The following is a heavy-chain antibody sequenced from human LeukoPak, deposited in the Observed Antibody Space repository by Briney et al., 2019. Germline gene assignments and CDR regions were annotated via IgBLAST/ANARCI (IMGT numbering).Heavy chain of an antibody. CDR2: ISGSGGST. CDR3: ARDGLYCSGGSCYSELNYYGMDV. D-gene: IGHD2-15*01. V-gene: IGHV3-23*01. Sequence: PGGSLRLSCAASGFTFSSYTMTWVRQAPGKGLEWVSAISGSGGSTYYADSVKGRFTISRDNSKNTLYLQMNSLRAEDTAVYYCARDGLYCSGGSCYSELNYYGMDVWGQGTTVTVSS. J-gene: IGHJ6*02. CDR1: GFTFSSYT.